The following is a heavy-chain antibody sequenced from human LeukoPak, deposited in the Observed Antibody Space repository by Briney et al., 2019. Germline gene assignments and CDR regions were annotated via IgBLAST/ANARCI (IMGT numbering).Heavy chain of an antibody. CDR3: AREYYYDRENAFDI. CDR2: ISYDGSNK. J-gene: IGHJ3*02. V-gene: IGHV3-30*03. CDR1: GFTFSSYG. D-gene: IGHD3-22*01. Sequence: PGRSLRLSCAASGFTFSSYGMHWVRQAPGKGLEWVAVISYDGSNKYYADSVKGRFTISRDNSKNTLYLQMNSLRAEDTAVYYCAREYYYDRENAFDIWGQGTMVTVSS.